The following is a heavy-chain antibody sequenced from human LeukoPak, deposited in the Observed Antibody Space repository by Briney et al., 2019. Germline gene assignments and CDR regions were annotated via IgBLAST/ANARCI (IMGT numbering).Heavy chain of an antibody. V-gene: IGHV1-69*13. Sequence: ASVKVSCKASGGTFSSYAISWVRQAPGQGLEWMGGIIPIFGTANYAQKFQGRVTITADESTSTAYMELSSLRSEDTAVYYCAGGGRDIVVVPALLHPFDIWGQGTTVTVSS. CDR1: GGTFSSYA. CDR2: IIPIFGTA. J-gene: IGHJ3*02. CDR3: AGGGRDIVVVPALLHPFDI. D-gene: IGHD2-2*01.